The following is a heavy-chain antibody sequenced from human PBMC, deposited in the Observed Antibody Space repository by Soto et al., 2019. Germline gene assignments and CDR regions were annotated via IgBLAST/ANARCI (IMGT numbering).Heavy chain of an antibody. Sequence: GASVRVSCKASGYTFTSYYMHWVRQAPGQGLEWMGIINPSGGSTSYAQKFQGRVTMTRDTSTSTVYMELSSLRSEDTAVYYCARCPALNNWFDPWGQGTLVTVSS. CDR3: ARCPALNNWFDP. CDR2: INPSGGST. D-gene: IGHD2-2*01. V-gene: IGHV1-46*01. CDR1: GYTFTSYY. J-gene: IGHJ5*02.